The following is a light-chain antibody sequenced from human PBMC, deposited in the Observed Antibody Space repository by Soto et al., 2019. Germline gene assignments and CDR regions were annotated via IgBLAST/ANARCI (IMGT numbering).Light chain of an antibody. Sequence: QSVLTQPPSVSGAPVQRVTISCTGSSSNIGAGYDVHWYQQLPGTAPKLLIYGNSNRPSGVPDRFSGSKSGTSASLAITGLQAEDEADYYCQSYDSCLSGWVFGTGTKVTVL. CDR2: GNS. J-gene: IGLJ1*01. CDR1: SSNIGAGYD. CDR3: QSYDSCLSGWV. V-gene: IGLV1-40*01.